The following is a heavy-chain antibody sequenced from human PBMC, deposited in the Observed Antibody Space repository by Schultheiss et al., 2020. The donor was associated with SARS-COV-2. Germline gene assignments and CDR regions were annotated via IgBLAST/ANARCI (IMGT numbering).Heavy chain of an antibody. J-gene: IGHJ4*02. D-gene: IGHD5-18*01. CDR1: GFTFSSYG. V-gene: IGHV3-30*19. CDR2: ISYDGSNK. CDR3: ARDSTAMAIFDY. Sequence: GESLKISCAASGFTFSSYGMHWVRQAPGKGLEWVAVISYDGSNKYYADSVKGRFTISRDNSKNTLYLQMNSLRAEDTAVYYCARDSTAMAIFDYWGQGTLVTVSS.